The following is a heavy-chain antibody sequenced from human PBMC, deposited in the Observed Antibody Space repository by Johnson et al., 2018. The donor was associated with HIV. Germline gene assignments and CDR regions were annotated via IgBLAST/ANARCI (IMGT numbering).Heavy chain of an antibody. Sequence: VQLVESGGGFIQPGRSLRLSCAASGFTFDDYAMHWVRQAPGKGLEWVSGISWNSGSIGYADSVKGRFPISRDNAKNSLYLQMNSLRAEDTALYYCAKDMSSSWYRGAFDIWGQGTMVTVSS. CDR1: GFTFDDYA. CDR3: AKDMSSSWYRGAFDI. D-gene: IGHD6-13*01. J-gene: IGHJ3*02. CDR2: ISWNSGSI. V-gene: IGHV3-9*01.